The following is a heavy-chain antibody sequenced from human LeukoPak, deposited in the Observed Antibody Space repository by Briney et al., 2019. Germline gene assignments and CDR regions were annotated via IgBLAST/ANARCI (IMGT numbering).Heavy chain of an antibody. V-gene: IGHV3-53*01. CDR3: ARVSYYDSSGYYFLSYVDY. CDR2: IYSGGST. D-gene: IGHD3-22*01. J-gene: IGHJ4*02. CDR1: GFTVSSNY. Sequence: GGSLRLSCAASGFTVSSNYMSWVRQAPGKGLEWVSVIYSGGSTYYADSVRGRFTISRDISKNTLYLQMNSLGAEDTAVYYCARVSYYDSSGYYFLSYVDYWGQGTLVTVSS.